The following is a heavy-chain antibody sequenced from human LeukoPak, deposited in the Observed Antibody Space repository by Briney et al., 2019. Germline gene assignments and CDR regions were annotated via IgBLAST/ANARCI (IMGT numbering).Heavy chain of an antibody. Sequence: SETLSLTCAVYGGSFSGYYWSWIRRPPGKGLEWIGEINHSGSTNYNPSLKSRVTISVDTSKNQFSLKLSSVTAADTAVYYCARGRGSYYVVYFDYWGQGTLVTVSS. CDR2: INHSGST. CDR3: ARGRGSYYVVYFDY. V-gene: IGHV4-34*01. D-gene: IGHD1-26*01. J-gene: IGHJ4*02. CDR1: GGSFSGYY.